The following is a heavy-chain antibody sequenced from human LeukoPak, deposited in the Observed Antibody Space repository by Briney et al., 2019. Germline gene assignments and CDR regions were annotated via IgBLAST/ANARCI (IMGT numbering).Heavy chain of an antibody. CDR2: IIPIFGTA. J-gene: IGHJ4*02. V-gene: IGHV1-69*05. CDR3: ARAGEYYYDSSGYYFDY. D-gene: IGHD3-22*01. CDR1: GGTFISYA. Sequence: GASVKVSRKASGGTFISYAISWVRQAPGQGLEWMGGIIPIFGTANYAQKFQGRVTITTDESTSTAYMELSSLRSEDTAVYYCARAGEYYYDSSGYYFDYWGQGTLVTVSS.